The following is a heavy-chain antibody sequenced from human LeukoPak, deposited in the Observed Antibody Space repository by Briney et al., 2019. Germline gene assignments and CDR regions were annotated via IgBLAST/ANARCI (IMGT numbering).Heavy chain of an antibody. J-gene: IGHJ4*02. CDR2: ISSSGSTI. CDR1: GFTFSDYY. D-gene: IGHD3-22*01. Sequence: GGSLRLSCAASGFTFSDYYMSWIRQAPGQGLEWVSYISSSGSTIYYADSVKGRFTISRDNAKNSLYLQMNSLRAEDTAVYYCARDGWNYYDSSGYIDYWGQGTLVTVSS. V-gene: IGHV3-11*01. CDR3: ARDGWNYYDSSGYIDY.